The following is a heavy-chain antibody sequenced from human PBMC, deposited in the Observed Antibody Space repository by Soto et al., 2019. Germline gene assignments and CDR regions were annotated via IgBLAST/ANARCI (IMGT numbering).Heavy chain of an antibody. V-gene: IGHV1-69*13. J-gene: IGHJ3*02. D-gene: IGHD3-22*01. CDR2: IIPIFGTA. Sequence: VAPVKVSCKASGGTFSSYAISWLRQAPGRGLEWMGGIIPIFGTANYAQKFQGRVTITADESTSTAYMELSSLRSEDTAVYYCARDLSLYDSSGYSNNDAFDIWG. CDR3: ARDLSLYDSSGYSNNDAFDI. CDR1: GGTFSSYA.